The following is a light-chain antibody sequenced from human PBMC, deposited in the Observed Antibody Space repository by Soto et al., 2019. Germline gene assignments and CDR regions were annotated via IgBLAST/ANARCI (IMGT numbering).Light chain of an antibody. V-gene: IGLV1-51*01. Sequence: QSVLTQPPSLSGAPGQRVIISCSGSSSNIGNNYVSWYQQLPGTAPKLLIYDNNKRPSGIPDRFSDSKSGTSATLAITGLQTGDEADYYCGTWDSSLSAYVFGTGTKLTVL. CDR1: SSNIGNNY. CDR2: DNN. J-gene: IGLJ1*01. CDR3: GTWDSSLSAYV.